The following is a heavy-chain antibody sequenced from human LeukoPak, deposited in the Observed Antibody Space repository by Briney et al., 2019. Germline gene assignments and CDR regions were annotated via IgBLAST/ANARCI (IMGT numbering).Heavy chain of an antibody. CDR2: INPSNGGT. CDR1: GYTFVTYA. D-gene: IGHD5-12*01. CDR3: ARTNLGYSGYDPFDY. J-gene: IGHJ4*02. V-gene: IGHV1-2*04. Sequence: ASVKVSCKASGYTFVTYAIHWVRQAPGQGLEWMGWINPSNGGTKYAQKFQDWVTMTRDTSIRTAYMDLSRLKSDDTAVYYCARTNLGYSGYDPFDYWGQGTPVTVSS.